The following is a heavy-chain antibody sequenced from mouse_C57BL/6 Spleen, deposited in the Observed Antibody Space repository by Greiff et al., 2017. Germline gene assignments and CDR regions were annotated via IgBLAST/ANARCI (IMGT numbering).Heavy chain of an antibody. J-gene: IGHJ3*01. V-gene: IGHV1-64*01. Sequence: QVQLKQPGAELVKPGASVKLSCKASGYTFTSYWMHWVKQRPGQGLEWIGMIHPNSGSTNYNEKFKSKATLTVDKSSSTAYMQLSSLTSEDSAVYYCARDYGNPAWFAYWGQGTLVTVSA. CDR2: IHPNSGST. CDR3: ARDYGNPAWFAY. CDR1: GYTFTSYW. D-gene: IGHD2-1*01.